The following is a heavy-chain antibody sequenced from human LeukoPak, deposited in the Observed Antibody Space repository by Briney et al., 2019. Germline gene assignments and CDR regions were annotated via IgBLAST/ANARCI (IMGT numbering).Heavy chain of an antibody. CDR3: ARAGFEYSSSLVGYYYYYYYMDV. V-gene: IGHV6-1*01. D-gene: IGHD6-6*01. Sequence: SQTLSLTCAISGDSVSSNSAAWNWIRQSPSRGLEWLGRTYYRSKWYNDYAVSVKSRITINPDTSKNQFSLQLNSVTPEDTAVYYCARAGFEYSSSLVGYYYYYYYMDVWGKGTTVTVSS. CDR2: TYYRSKWYN. CDR1: GDSVSSNSAA. J-gene: IGHJ6*03.